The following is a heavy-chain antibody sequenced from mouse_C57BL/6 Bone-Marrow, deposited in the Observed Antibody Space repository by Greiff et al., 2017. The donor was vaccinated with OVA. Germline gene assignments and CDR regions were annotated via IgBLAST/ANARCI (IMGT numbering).Heavy chain of an antibody. J-gene: IGHJ3*01. CDR2: ISDGGSYT. Sequence: EVMLVESGGGLVKPGGSLKLSCAASGFTFSSYAMSWVRQTPEKRLEWVATISDGGSYTYYPDNVKGRFTISRDNAKNNLYLQMSHLKSEDTAMYYCAREGGSQAWFAYWGQGTLVTVSA. V-gene: IGHV5-4*01. CDR3: AREGGSQAWFAY. CDR1: GFTFSSYA.